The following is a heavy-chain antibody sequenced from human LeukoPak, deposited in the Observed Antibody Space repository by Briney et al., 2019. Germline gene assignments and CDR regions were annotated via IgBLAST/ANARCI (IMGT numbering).Heavy chain of an antibody. CDR3: ASVTAYYDILTGYFGP. J-gene: IGHJ5*02. CDR1: GGSISSSSYY. CDR2: IYYSGST. V-gene: IGHV4-39*01. D-gene: IGHD3-9*01. Sequence: SETLSLTCTVSGGSISSSSYYWGWIRQPPGKGLEWIGSIYYSGSTYYNPSLKSRVTISVDTSKNQFSLKLSSVTAADTAVYYCASVTAYYDILTGYFGPWGQGTLATVSS.